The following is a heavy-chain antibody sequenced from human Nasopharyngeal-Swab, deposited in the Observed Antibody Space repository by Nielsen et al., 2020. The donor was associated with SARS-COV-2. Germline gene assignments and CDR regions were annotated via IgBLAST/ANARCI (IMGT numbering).Heavy chain of an antibody. CDR3: ARHRNAKGSYTPYYFDY. CDR2: IYYIYSGNT. V-gene: IGHV4-39*01. J-gene: IGHJ4*02. D-gene: IGHD1-26*01. Sequence: SETLSLTCTVSGGSISSHSDYWGWIRQPPGKGLEWIGTIYYIYSGNTYYNPSLKSRVAISVDTSKNQFSLRLSSVTAADTAMYYCARHRNAKGSYTPYYFDYWGQGTLVTVSS. CDR1: GGSISSHSDY.